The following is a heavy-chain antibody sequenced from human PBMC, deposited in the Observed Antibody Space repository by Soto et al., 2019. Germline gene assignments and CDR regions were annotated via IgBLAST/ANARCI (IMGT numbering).Heavy chain of an antibody. CDR1: GGTFSSYA. CDR3: ASERWELLRSGAYYFDY. CDR2: IIPIFGTA. Sequence: QVQLVQSGAEVKKPGSSVKVSCKASGGTFSSYAISWVRQAPGQGLEWMGGIIPIFGTANYAQKFQGRVTITADESTSTAYMELGSLRSEDTAVYYCASERWELLRSGAYYFDYWGQGTLVTVSS. V-gene: IGHV1-69*12. D-gene: IGHD1-26*01. J-gene: IGHJ4*02.